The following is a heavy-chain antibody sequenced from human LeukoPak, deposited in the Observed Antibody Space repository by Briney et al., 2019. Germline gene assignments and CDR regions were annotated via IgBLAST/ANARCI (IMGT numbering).Heavy chain of an antibody. CDR3: VRDSYFYGSGSLDY. CDR1: DFPFSTYT. V-gene: IGHV3-21*06. Sequence: GGSLRLSCVTSDFPFSTYTINWVRQAPGKSLEWVSSISGGANDINYADSVQGRFTISRDNTRNSVYLQMNSLRAEDSGVYYCVRDSYFYGSGSLDYWGQGILVTVSS. D-gene: IGHD3-10*01. J-gene: IGHJ4*02. CDR2: ISGGANDI.